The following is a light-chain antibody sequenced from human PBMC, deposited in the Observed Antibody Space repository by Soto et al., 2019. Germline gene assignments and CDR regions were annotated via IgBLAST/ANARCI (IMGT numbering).Light chain of an antibody. CDR2: GAY. CDR1: QSVSSNY. V-gene: IGKV3-20*01. CDR3: QQSGSSPPWP. Sequence: VLAQSQGRLSFSKVAGATHSRSASQSVSSNYLAWYQKKPGQAHRLLIYGAYNRATGIPDRFSGSECGTDFTLTIGRLEPADSAVYDCQQSGSSPPWPVGQGTKVDIK. J-gene: IGKJ1*01.